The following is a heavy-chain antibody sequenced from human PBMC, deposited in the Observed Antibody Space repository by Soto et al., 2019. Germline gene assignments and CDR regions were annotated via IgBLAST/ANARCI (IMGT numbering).Heavy chain of an antibody. CDR3: ARHRYSYGVYYFDY. V-gene: IGHV4-39*01. Sequence: SEPRSLTCTVSGGSISSSSYYWGWIRRPAGKGLEWIGSIFYRGSTYYNPSLKSRVTISVDTSKNQFSLKLSSVTAADTAVYYCARHRYSYGVYYFDYWGQGTLVTVSS. J-gene: IGHJ4*02. CDR2: IFYRGST. CDR1: GGSISSSSYY. D-gene: IGHD5-18*01.